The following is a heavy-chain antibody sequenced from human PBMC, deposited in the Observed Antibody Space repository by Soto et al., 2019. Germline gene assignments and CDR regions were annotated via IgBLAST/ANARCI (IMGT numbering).Heavy chain of an antibody. D-gene: IGHD3-3*01. Sequence: GGSLILSCAASGFTFSNYGMHWVRQAPGKGLEWVAFISSDGSNKYYVGSVKGRFTISRDNSENTLSLQMNSLRAEDTAVYYCAKDGDYYFSSRSLDYWGQGTQVTVSS. J-gene: IGHJ4*02. CDR1: GFTFSNYG. CDR3: AKDGDYYFSSRSLDY. CDR2: ISSDGSNK. V-gene: IGHV3-30*18.